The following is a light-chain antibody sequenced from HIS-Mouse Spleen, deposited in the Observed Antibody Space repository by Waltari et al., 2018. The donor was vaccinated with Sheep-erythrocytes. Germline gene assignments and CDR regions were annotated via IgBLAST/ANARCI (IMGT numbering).Light chain of an antibody. CDR2: AAS. CDR1: QSIHSY. Sequence: DIQMTQSPSSLSASVGDRVTITCRASQSIHSYLNWYQQKPGKAPKLLIYAASSLQSGVPSRFSGSGSGTDFTLTISSLQPEDFATYYCQQSYSTPQFTFGPGTKVDIK. CDR3: QQSYSTPQFT. J-gene: IGKJ3*01. V-gene: IGKV1-39*01.